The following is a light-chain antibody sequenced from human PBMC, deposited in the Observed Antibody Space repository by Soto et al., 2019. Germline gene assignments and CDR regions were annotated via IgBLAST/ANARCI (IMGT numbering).Light chain of an antibody. CDR2: SNS. CDR3: VGWDDSLNPMM. V-gene: IGLV1-44*01. J-gene: IGLJ3*02. CDR1: STNIGSNS. Sequence: QAVVTQPPSASGTPGHRVSISCSGGSTNIGSNSVAWYQQLPGTAPKLLISSNSQRPSGVPDRFSASKSGTSASLAISGLQSEDEADYYCVGWDDSLNPMMFGGGTKLTVL.